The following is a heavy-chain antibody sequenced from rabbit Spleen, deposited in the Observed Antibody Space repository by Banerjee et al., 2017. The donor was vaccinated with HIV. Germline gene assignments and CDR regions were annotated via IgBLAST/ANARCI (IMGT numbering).Heavy chain of an antibody. Sequence: QEQLVESGGGLVQPGGSLKLSCKGSGFDFSSYGVSWVRQAPGKGLEWIGYIDPIFGITYYANWVNGRFTISSHNAQNTLFLELNSLTAADTATYFCVREVAAKFNWWGPGTLVTV. CDR3: VREVAAKFNW. CDR2: IDPIFGIT. CDR1: GFDFSSYG. J-gene: IGHJ4*01. D-gene: IGHD4-1*01. V-gene: IGHV1S47*01.